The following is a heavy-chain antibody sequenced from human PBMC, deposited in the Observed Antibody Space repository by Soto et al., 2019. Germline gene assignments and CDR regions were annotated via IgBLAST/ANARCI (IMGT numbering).Heavy chain of an antibody. CDR2: IYYSGST. Sequence: SETLSLTCTVSGGSISSGGYYWSWIRQHPGKGLEWIGYIYYSGSTYYNPSLKSRVTISVDTSKNQFSLKLSSVTAADTAVYYCAREVGGTPAYWFDPWGQGTLVPVSS. CDR1: GGSISSGGYY. D-gene: IGHD1-7*01. J-gene: IGHJ5*02. V-gene: IGHV4-31*03. CDR3: AREVGGTPAYWFDP.